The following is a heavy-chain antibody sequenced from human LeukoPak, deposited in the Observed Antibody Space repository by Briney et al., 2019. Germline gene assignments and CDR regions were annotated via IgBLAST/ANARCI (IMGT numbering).Heavy chain of an antibody. Sequence: PGGSLRLSCAASGFTFDDYAMHWVRQVPGKGLEWVSGISWNGGSIGYADSVKGRFTISRDNAKNSLYLQMNSLRAEDTALYYCAKDFCGYSYGYTGYYYYRDLWGKRTTVTVSS. V-gene: IGHV3-9*01. D-gene: IGHD5-18*01. CDR1: GFTFDDYA. J-gene: IGHJ6*03. CDR2: ISWNGGSI. CDR3: AKDFCGYSYGYTGYYYYRDL.